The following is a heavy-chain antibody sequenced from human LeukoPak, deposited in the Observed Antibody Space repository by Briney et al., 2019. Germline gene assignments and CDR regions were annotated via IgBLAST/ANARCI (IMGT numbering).Heavy chain of an antibody. Sequence: PSETLSLTCTVSGGSISSYYWSWIRQPPGKGLERIGYIYYSGSTNYNPSLKSRVTISVDTSKNQFSLKLSSVTAADTAVYYCARGSSSSSIYFDYWGQGTLVTVSS. V-gene: IGHV4-59*01. CDR2: IYYSGST. CDR1: GGSISSYY. D-gene: IGHD6-13*01. J-gene: IGHJ4*02. CDR3: ARGSSSSSIYFDY.